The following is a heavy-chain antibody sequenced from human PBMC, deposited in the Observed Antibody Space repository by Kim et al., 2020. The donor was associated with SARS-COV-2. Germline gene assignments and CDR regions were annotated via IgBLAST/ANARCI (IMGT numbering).Heavy chain of an antibody. J-gene: IGHJ3*02. CDR2: IYYSGST. Sequence: SETLSLTCTVSGGSISSYYWSWIRQPPGKGLEWIGYIYYSGSTNYNPSLKSRVTISVDTSKNQFSLKLSSVTAADTAVYYCARDHVSRGYEGALVVRPQAFDIWGQGTMVTVSS. CDR3: ARDHVSRGYEGALVVRPQAFDI. CDR1: GGSISSYY. D-gene: IGHD5-12*01. V-gene: IGHV4-59*01.